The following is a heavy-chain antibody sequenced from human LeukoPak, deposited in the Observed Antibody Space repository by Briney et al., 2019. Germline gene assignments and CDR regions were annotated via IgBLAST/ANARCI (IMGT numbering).Heavy chain of an antibody. CDR3: AKQYTDSWSGCFDP. J-gene: IGHJ5*02. D-gene: IGHD6-13*01. Sequence: PSETLSLTCTVSGGSISSSSYYWGWIRPPPGKGLEWIGSIYYSGTTYYNPSLKSRVTISVDTSKSQFSLKLSSVNAADTAVYYCAKQYTDSWSGCFDPWGQGTLVTVSS. V-gene: IGHV4-39*01. CDR1: GGSISSSSYY. CDR2: IYYSGTT.